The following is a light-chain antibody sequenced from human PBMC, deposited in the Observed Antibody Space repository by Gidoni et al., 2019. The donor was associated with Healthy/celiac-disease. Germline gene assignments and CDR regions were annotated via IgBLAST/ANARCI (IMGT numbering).Light chain of an antibody. CDR2: GNN. V-gene: IGLV1-40*01. J-gene: IGLJ2*01. Sequence: QSVLTQPPSVSASPAQRVTISGTGSSSNIGAGYDVHWYQQLPGTAPKLLIYGNNTRPSGVPDRFSGSKSGTSASLAITGLQAEDEADYYCQSYDSSLSGSVVFGGGTKLTVL. CDR3: QSYDSSLSGSVV. CDR1: SSNIGAGYD.